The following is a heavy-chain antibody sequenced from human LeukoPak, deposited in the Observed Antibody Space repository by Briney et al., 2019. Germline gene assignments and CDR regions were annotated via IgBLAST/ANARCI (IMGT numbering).Heavy chain of an antibody. CDR2: ISGSGGST. J-gene: IGHJ4*02. CDR3: AKGDYYDSSLSSFDY. V-gene: IGHV3-23*01. D-gene: IGHD3-22*01. CDR1: GFTFSSYA. Sequence: GGSLRLSCAASGFTFSSYAMSWVRQAPGKGLEWVSAISGSGGSTYYADSVKGRFTISRDNSKNTLYLQMNSLRAEDTAVYYCAKGDYYDSSLSSFDYWGQGTLVTVSS.